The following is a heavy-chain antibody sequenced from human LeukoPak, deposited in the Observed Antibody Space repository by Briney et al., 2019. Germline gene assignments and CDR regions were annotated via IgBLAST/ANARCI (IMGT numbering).Heavy chain of an antibody. D-gene: IGHD1-14*01. J-gene: IGHJ4*02. V-gene: IGHV4-59*01. CDR2: MSFSGST. Sequence: PSETLSLTCTVSGDSISSYYSSWIRQPPGKGLEWIGYMSFSGSTNYNASLKSRVTMSVDIPKNHFSLKLRSVTAGDTAVYYCARRNLQGGLDYWGQGALVTVSS. CDR1: GDSISSYY. CDR3: ARRNLQGGLDY.